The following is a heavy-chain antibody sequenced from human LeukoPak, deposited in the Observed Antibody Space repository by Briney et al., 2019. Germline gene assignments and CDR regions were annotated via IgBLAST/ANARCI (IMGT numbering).Heavy chain of an antibody. CDR2: ISWNSGSI. CDR1: GFTFDDYA. D-gene: IGHD3-22*01. V-gene: IGHV3-9*01. Sequence: GGSLRLSCAASGFTFDDYAMHWVRQAPGKGLEWVSGISWNSGSIGYADSVKGRFTISRDNAKNSLYLQMNSLRAEDTALYYCAKDPGPDYDGSAGYFDYWGQGTLVTVSS. J-gene: IGHJ4*02. CDR3: AKDPGPDYDGSAGYFDY.